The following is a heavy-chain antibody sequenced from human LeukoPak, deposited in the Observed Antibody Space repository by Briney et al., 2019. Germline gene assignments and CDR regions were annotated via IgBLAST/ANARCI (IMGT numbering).Heavy chain of an antibody. CDR2: IKHDGGVT. CDR3: ARLYSSSWSDY. V-gene: IGHV3-7*01. J-gene: IGHJ4*02. Sequence: PGGSLRLSCVASGFTFSRYWMSWVRQAPGKGLEWVASIKHDGGVTHYADSVEGRFTISRDNAKNSLYLQMNSLRAEDTAVYYCARLYSSSWSDYWGQGTRVTVSS. D-gene: IGHD6-13*01. CDR1: GFTFSRYW.